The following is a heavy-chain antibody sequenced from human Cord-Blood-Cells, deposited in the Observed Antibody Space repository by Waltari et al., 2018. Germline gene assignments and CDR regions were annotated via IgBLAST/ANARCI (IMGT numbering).Heavy chain of an antibody. CDR2: IRYDGSNK. V-gene: IGHV3-30*02. CDR3: AKAGSSSYFDY. J-gene: IGHJ4*02. Sequence: QVQLVESGGGVVQPGGSLRLSCAASGFTFSSYGMLWGRQAPGKGLEWVAFIRYDGSNKYYADSVKGRFTISRDNSKNMLYLQMNSLRAEDTAVYYCAKAGSSSYFDYWGQGTLVTVSS. D-gene: IGHD6-6*01. CDR1: GFTFSSYG.